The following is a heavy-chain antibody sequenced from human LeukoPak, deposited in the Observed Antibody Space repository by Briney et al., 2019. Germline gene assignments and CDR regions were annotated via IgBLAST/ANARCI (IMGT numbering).Heavy chain of an antibody. D-gene: IGHD7-27*01. CDR2: IYYSGST. J-gene: IGHJ5*02. Sequence: SETLSLTCTVSGGSISSSSYYWGWIRQPPGKGLEWIGSIYYSGSTYYNPSLKSRVTISVDTSKDQFSLKLSSVTAADTAVYYCARAFYSNNKLGLDPWGQGTLVTVSS. CDR3: ARAFYSNNKLGLDP. V-gene: IGHV4-39*07. CDR1: GGSISSSSYY.